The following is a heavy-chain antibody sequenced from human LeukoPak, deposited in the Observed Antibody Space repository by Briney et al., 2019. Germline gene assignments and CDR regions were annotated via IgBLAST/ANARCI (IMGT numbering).Heavy chain of an antibody. CDR3: ARDLREHYYYYVDV. Sequence: ASVKVSCKASGYTFTSYGISWVRQAPGQGLEGMGWISAYNGNTNYAQKLQGRVTMTTDTSTSTAYMELRSLRSDDTAVYYCARDLREHYYYYVDVWGKGTTVTVSS. CDR2: ISAYNGNT. CDR1: GYTFTSYG. V-gene: IGHV1-18*01. J-gene: IGHJ6*03. D-gene: IGHD1-26*01.